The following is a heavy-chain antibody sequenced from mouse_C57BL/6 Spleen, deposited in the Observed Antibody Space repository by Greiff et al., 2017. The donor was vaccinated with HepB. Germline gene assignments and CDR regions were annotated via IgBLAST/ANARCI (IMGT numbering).Heavy chain of an antibody. CDR3: ARHSYDGYYGY. CDR2: ISGGGGNT. V-gene: IGHV5-9*01. CDR1: GFTFSSYT. D-gene: IGHD2-3*01. Sequence: DVMLVESGGGLVKPGGSLKLSCAASGFTFSSYTMSWVRQTPAKRLEWVATISGGGGNTYYPDSVKGRFTISRDNAKNTLYLQMSSLRSEDTALYYCARHSYDGYYGYWGQGTTLTVSS. J-gene: IGHJ2*01.